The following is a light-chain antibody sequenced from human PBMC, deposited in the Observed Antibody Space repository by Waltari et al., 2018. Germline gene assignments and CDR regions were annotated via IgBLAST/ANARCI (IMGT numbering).Light chain of an antibody. Sequence: DIQMTQSPSSLSASAGDRVTITCRASQGITTYLNWYQQKPGKAPKRLIYGASSLESGVPSRFSGSGSGTDFTLTISSLQSKDFATYYCLQYTSNPVTFGGGTKVEIK. CDR3: LQYTSNPVT. CDR1: QGITTY. CDR2: GAS. V-gene: IGKV1-17*01. J-gene: IGKJ4*01.